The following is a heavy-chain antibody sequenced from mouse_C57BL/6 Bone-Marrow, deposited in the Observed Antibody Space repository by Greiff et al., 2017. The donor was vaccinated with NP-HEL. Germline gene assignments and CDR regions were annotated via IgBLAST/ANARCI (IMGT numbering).Heavy chain of an antibody. CDR2: ISYDGSN. D-gene: IGHD1-1*01. Sequence: EVQLQQSGPGLVKPSQSLSLTCSVTGYSITSGYYWNWIRQSPGNKLEWMGYISYDGSNNYNPSLKNRISITRDTSKNQFFLKLNAVTTEDTATYYCARAPFYYYGSSYWFAYWGQGTLVTVSA. CDR1: GYSITSGYY. V-gene: IGHV3-6*01. CDR3: ARAPFYYYGSSYWFAY. J-gene: IGHJ3*01.